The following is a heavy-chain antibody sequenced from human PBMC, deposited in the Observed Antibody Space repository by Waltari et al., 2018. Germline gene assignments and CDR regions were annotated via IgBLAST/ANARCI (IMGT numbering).Heavy chain of an antibody. D-gene: IGHD3-3*01. CDR1: GGSISSYY. CDR3: ARGGGDDFWSGYYSGSNWFDP. Sequence: QVQLQESGPGLVKPSETLSLTCTVSGGSISSYYWSWIRQPPGKGLEWIGYIYYSVSTNYNPSLKSRVTISVDTSKNQFSLKLSAVTAADTAVYYCARGGGDDFWSGYYSGSNWFDPWGQGTLVTVSS. CDR2: IYYSVST. J-gene: IGHJ5*02. V-gene: IGHV4-59*01.